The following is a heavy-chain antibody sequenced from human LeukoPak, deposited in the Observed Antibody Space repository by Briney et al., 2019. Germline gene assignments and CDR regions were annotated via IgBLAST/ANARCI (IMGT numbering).Heavy chain of an antibody. J-gene: IGHJ4*02. CDR1: GGTFSSYA. D-gene: IGHD2-21*02. CDR3: ARDTGAYCGGDCYQGYFDY. Sequence: KVSCKASGGTFSSYAISWVRQAPGQGLEWMGGIIPIFGTANYAQKFQGRVTITTDESTSTAYMELSSLRSEDTAVYYCARDTGAYCGGDCYQGYFDYWGQGTLVTVSS. CDR2: IIPIFGTA. V-gene: IGHV1-69*05.